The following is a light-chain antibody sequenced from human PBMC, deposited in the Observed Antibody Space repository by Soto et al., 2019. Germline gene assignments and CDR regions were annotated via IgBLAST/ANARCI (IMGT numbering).Light chain of an antibody. CDR2: ENN. J-gene: IGLJ3*02. CDR3: GTWDSSLSVWV. Sequence: QTVVTQEPSFSVSAAPGQKVTISCSGSSSNIGNNYVSWYQQLPGTAPKLLIYENNKRPSGIPDRFSGSKSGTSATLGITGLQTGDEADYYCGTWDSSLSVWVFGGGTKLTVL. V-gene: IGLV1-51*02. CDR1: SSNIGNNY.